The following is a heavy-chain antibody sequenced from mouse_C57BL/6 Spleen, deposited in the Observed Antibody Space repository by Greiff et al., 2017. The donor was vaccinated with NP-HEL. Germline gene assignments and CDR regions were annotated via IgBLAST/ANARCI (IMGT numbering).Heavy chain of an antibody. D-gene: IGHD2-1*01. J-gene: IGHJ4*01. Sequence: VQLQQSGPELVKPGASVKISCKASGYAFSSSWMNWVKQRPGKGLEWIGRIYPGDGDTNYNGKFKGKATLTADKSSSTAYMQLSSLTSEDSAVYFCARSRGLAYGNYPLDYWGQGTSVTVSS. CDR2: IYPGDGDT. CDR1: GYAFSSSW. V-gene: IGHV1-82*01. CDR3: ARSRGLAYGNYPLDY.